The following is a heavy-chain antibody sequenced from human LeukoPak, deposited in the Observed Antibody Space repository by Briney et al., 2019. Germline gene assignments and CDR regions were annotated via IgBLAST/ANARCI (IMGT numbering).Heavy chain of an antibody. CDR3: ARAPSEIGGYYPEYFRH. J-gene: IGHJ1*01. V-gene: IGHV3-74*03. D-gene: IGHD3-22*01. CDR1: GFTFRSYW. Sequence: GSLRLSCAASGFTFRSYWMHWVRQAPGKGVVWVSCIKRGGSTKYAAFVKGCFTIFRDHERNILSLQMNSQRHEDKRVYYCARAPSEIGGYYPEYFRHWGQGTLVTVSS. CDR2: IKRGGST.